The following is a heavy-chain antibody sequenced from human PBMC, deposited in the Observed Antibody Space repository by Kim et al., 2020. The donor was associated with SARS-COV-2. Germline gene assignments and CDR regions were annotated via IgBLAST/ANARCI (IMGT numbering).Heavy chain of an antibody. Sequence: GGSLRLSCAASGFTFSNAWMSWVRQAPGKGLEWVGRIKSKTDGGTTDYAAPVKGRFTISRDDSKNTLYLQMNSLKTEDTAVYYCTTDRIEEGPVDYWGQGTLVTVSS. V-gene: IGHV3-15*01. CDR2: IKSKTDGGTT. CDR1: GFTFSNAW. J-gene: IGHJ4*02. CDR3: TTDRIEEGPVDY.